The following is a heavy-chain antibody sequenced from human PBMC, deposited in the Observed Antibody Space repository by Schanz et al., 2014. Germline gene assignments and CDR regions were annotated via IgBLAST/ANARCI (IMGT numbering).Heavy chain of an antibody. CDR2: ISGSGAST. CDR3: ARKVVAPMGGYYDN. J-gene: IGHJ4*02. V-gene: IGHV3-23*01. D-gene: IGHD2-15*01. Sequence: EVQLLESGGGLVQPGGSLRLSCATSGFSFSSYAINWVRQAPGKGLEWVSGISGSGASTYYADSVKGRFTISRDNSNKTVDLQMNSLRAEDTALYYCARKVVAPMGGYYDNWRQGTLVIVSS. CDR1: GFSFSSYA.